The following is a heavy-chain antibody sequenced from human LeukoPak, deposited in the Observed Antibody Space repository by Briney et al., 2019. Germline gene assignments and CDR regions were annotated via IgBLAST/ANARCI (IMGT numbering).Heavy chain of an antibody. Sequence: GGSLRLSCAASGFTFSSYAMHWVRQAPGKGLEWVAVISYDGSNKYYADSVKGRFTISRDNSKNTLYLQMNSLRAEDTAVYYCARESNCSGGSCPKNNWFDPWGQGTLVTVSS. CDR3: ARESNCSGGSCPKNNWFDP. CDR2: ISYDGSNK. J-gene: IGHJ5*02. D-gene: IGHD2-15*01. V-gene: IGHV3-30*04. CDR1: GFTFSSYA.